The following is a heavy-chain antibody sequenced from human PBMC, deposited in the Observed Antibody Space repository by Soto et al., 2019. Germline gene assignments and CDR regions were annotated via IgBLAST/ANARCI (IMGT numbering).Heavy chain of an antibody. V-gene: IGHV4-61*01. CDR1: GGAVSSGTYY. CDR2: IYFTGST. J-gene: IGHJ5*02. CDR3: TRGPPRVQWFDP. Sequence: LSLTCTVAGGAVSSGTYYWSWIRQPPGKGLEWIGHIYFTGSTNYNPSLKSRVTMSLDTSRNQFSLKLSSVTAADTAVYYCTRGPPRVQWFDPWGLGTLVTVSS.